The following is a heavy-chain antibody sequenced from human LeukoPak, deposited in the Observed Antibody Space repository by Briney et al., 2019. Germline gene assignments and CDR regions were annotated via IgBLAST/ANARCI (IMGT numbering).Heavy chain of an antibody. CDR1: GFIFSNYG. CDR3: AKDPGVGATRWFDP. D-gene: IGHD1-26*01. J-gene: IGHJ5*02. Sequence: GGSLRLSCAASGFIFSNYGMHWVRQAPGKGLEWVSAISDSGDTAYYADSVKGRFTISRDNSKNTLYLQMNSLRAEDTAVYYCAKDPGVGATRWFDPWGQGTLVTVSS. CDR2: ISDSGDTA. V-gene: IGHV3-NL1*01.